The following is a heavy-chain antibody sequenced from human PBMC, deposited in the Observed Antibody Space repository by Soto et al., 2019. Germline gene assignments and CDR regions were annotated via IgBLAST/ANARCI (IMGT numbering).Heavy chain of an antibody. CDR1: GFTFSSYG. CDR2: IWYDGSNK. D-gene: IGHD3-10*01. CDR3: ARGVFMVRGVIWYYGMDV. J-gene: IGHJ6*02. V-gene: IGHV3-33*01. Sequence: QVQLVESGGGVVQPGRSLRLSCAASGFTFSSYGMHWVRQAPGKGLEWVAVIWYDGSNKYYADSVKGRFTSSRDNSKNTLYLQMNSLRAEDTAVYYCARGVFMVRGVIWYYGMDVWGQGTTVTVSS.